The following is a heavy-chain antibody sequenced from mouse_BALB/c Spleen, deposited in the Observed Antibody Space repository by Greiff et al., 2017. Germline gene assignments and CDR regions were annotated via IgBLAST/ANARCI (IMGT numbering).Heavy chain of an antibody. CDR1: GYTFTDYA. J-gene: IGHJ2*01. Sequence: QGQLQQSGAELVRPGVSVKISCKGSGYTFTDYAMHWVKQSHAKSLEWIGVISTYYGDASYNQKFKGKATMTVDKSSSTAYMELARLTSEDSAIYYCARSTVVKSYYFDYWGQGTTLTVSS. V-gene: IGHV1S137*01. CDR3: ARSTVVKSYYFDY. D-gene: IGHD1-1*01. CDR2: ISTYYGDA.